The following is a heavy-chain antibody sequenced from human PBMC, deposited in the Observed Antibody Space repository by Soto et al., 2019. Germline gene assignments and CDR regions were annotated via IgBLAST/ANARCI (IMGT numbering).Heavy chain of an antibody. V-gene: IGHV3-23*01. CDR2: ISGSGGST. CDR3: AKEVGFCSGGSCYSGLYYYYGMDV. Sequence: GGSLRLSCAASGFTFSSYAMSWVRQAPGKGLEWVSAISGSGGSTYYADSVKGRFTISRDNSKNTLYLQMNSLRAEDTAVYYCAKEVGFCSGGSCYSGLYYYYGMDVWGQGTTVTVSS. J-gene: IGHJ6*02. CDR1: GFTFSSYA. D-gene: IGHD2-15*01.